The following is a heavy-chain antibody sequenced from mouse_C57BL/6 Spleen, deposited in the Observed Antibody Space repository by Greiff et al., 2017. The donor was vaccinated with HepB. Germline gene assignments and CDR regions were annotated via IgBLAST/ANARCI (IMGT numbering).Heavy chain of an antibody. CDR2: ISYSGST. V-gene: IGHV3-2*02. Sequence: EVQLQQSGPGLVKPSQSLSLTCTVTGYSITSGYGWNWIRQFPGNKLELMGYISYSGSTNYNASLKSRITLTADTSKNQFFLQLNSLTTEDTATYYCARTARIKHWGQGTTLTVSS. CDR3: ARTARIKH. J-gene: IGHJ2*01. CDR1: GYSITSGYG. D-gene: IGHD1-2*01.